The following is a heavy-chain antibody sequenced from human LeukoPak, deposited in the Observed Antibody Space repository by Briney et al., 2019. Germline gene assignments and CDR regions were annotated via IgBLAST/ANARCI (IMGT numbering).Heavy chain of an antibody. CDR1: GFTVSNNY. CDR3: VVQAGLMYYDISFDS. J-gene: IGHJ5*01. CDR2: IYSGGNT. D-gene: IGHD3-9*01. V-gene: IGHV3-53*01. Sequence: GGSLRLPCAASGFTVSNNYMSWVRRAPGKGLEWVSVIYSGGNTYYADSVKGRFTISRDNTKNSLYLQMNSLTAEDTAVYYCVVQAGLMYYDISFDSWGQGTLVTVSS.